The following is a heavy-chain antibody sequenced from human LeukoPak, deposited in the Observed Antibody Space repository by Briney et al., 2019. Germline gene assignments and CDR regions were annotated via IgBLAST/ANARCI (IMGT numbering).Heavy chain of an antibody. J-gene: IGHJ5*02. CDR2: MNSDGSST. CDR3: ARGGGYSYNNWFDP. Sequence: GGSLRLSCAASGFTFSRYWMHWVRQVPGKGLVWVSRMNSDGSSTTYADSVKGRFTISRDNAKNTLYLQMNSLRAEDTAVYYCARGGGYSYNNWFDPWGQGTLVIVSS. V-gene: IGHV3-74*01. D-gene: IGHD5-18*01. CDR1: GFTFSRYW.